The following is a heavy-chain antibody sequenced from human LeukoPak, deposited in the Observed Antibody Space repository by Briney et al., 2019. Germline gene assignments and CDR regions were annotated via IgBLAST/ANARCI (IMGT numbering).Heavy chain of an antibody. CDR3: AKKEGISSGEWYFGL. D-gene: IGHD6-19*01. V-gene: IGHV3-23*01. J-gene: IGHJ2*01. CDR1: GFTFSSYS. CDR2: ISGSGGNT. Sequence: GGSLRLSCAASGFTFSSYSMGWVRQAPGEGLVWVSGISGSGGNTYYADSVKGRFTISRDSSRNTLYLQMNNLRGDDTAVYYCAKKEGISSGEWYFGLWGRGTLVTVSS.